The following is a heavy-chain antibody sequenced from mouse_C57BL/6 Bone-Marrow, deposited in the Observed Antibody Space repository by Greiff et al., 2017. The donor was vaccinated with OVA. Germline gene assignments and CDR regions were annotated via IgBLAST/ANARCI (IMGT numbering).Heavy chain of an antibody. V-gene: IGHV2-9-1*01. CDR2: IWPGGGT. Sequence: VKLVESGPGLVAPSQSLSITCTVSGFSLTSYAISWVRQPPGKGLEWLGVIWPGGGTNYNSALKSRLSISKDNSKSQVFLKMNSLQTDDTARYYCARNSSYGYFDVWGTGTTVTVSS. CDR1: GFSLTSYA. CDR3: ARNSSYGYFDV. J-gene: IGHJ1*03. D-gene: IGHD1-1*01.